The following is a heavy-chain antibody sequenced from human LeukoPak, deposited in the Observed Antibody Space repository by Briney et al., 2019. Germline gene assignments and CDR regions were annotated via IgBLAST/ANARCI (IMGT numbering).Heavy chain of an antibody. CDR1: GDSISPYY. J-gene: IGHJ6*03. CDR2: ISYSGST. D-gene: IGHD3-22*01. Sequence: SEALSLTCTVSGDSISPYYWSWIRQPPGKELEWIGYISYSGSTRYNPSLESRVTISVDTSKNQFSLKLSSVTAADTAVYYCARGSAPYYYDSSGYYVYYYYYMDVWGKGTTVTVSS. CDR3: ARGSAPYYYDSSGYYVYYYYYMDV. V-gene: IGHV4-59*01.